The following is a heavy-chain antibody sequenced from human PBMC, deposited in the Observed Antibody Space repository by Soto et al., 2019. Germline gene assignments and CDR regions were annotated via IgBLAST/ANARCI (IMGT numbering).Heavy chain of an antibody. V-gene: IGHV3-30*18. CDR1: GFTFSSYG. Sequence: QVQLVESGGGVVQPGRSLRLSCAASGFTFSSYGMHWVRQAPGKGLEWVAVISYDGSNKYYADSVKGRFTISRDNSKNTLYLQMNSLRAEDTAVYYCAKDSAGAAGSWGPYYCDYWGQGTLVTVSS. CDR2: ISYDGSNK. D-gene: IGHD6-13*01. J-gene: IGHJ4*02. CDR3: AKDSAGAAGSWGPYYCDY.